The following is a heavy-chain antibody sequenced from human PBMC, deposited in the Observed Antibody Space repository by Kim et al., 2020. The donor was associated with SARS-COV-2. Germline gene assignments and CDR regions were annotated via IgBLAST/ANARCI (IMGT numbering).Heavy chain of an antibody. J-gene: IGHJ2*01. Sequence: GGSLRLSCAASGFTFGDYAMHWVRQAPGKGLEWVSGISWNSGSIGYADSVKGRFTISRDNAKNSLYLQMNSLRAEDTALYYCAKDYSSGWRPYWYFDLWGRGTLVTVSS. D-gene: IGHD6-19*01. CDR2: ISWNSGSI. CDR1: GFTFGDYA. V-gene: IGHV3-9*01. CDR3: AKDYSSGWRPYWYFDL.